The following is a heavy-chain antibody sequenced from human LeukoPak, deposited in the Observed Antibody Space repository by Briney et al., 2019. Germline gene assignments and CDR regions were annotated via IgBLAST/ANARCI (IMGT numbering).Heavy chain of an antibody. CDR3: ARTYYYYGMDV. J-gene: IGHJ6*02. Sequence: ASETLSLTCIVSGGSISSYYWSWIRQPPGKGLEWIGYIYYSGSTNYNPSLKSRVTISVDTSKNQFSLKLSSVTAADTAVYYCARTYYYYGMDVWGQGTTVTVSS. CDR2: IYYSGST. V-gene: IGHV4-59*01. CDR1: GGSISSYY.